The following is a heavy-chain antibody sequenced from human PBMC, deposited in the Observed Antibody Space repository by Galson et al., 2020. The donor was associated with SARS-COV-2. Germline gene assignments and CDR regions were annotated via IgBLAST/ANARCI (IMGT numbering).Heavy chain of an antibody. CDR1: GFKLNSYA. CDR3: AKDTIWSRDAFDI. D-gene: IGHD3-3*01. CDR2: ISGSGGST. Sequence: GGSLRLSCAASGFKLNSYAMSWVRQAPGKGLEWVSDISGSGGSTYYADSVKGRFRVSRDNSRNTLNLQMHSLRAEDTAVYYCAKDTIWSRDAFDIWGQGTMVTVSS. V-gene: IGHV3-23*01. J-gene: IGHJ3*02.